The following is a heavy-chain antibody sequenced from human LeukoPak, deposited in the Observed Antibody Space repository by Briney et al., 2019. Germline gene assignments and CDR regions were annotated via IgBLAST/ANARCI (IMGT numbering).Heavy chain of an antibody. CDR2: ISYDGSNK. CDR1: GFTFSSYA. Sequence: GSLRLSCAASGFTFSSYAMHWVRQAPGKGLEWVAVISYDGSNKYYADSVKGRFTISRDNSKNTLYLQMNSLRAEGTAVYYCARALVGPFDYWGQGTLVTVSS. V-gene: IGHV3-30*04. D-gene: IGHD3-16*02. J-gene: IGHJ4*02. CDR3: ARALVGPFDY.